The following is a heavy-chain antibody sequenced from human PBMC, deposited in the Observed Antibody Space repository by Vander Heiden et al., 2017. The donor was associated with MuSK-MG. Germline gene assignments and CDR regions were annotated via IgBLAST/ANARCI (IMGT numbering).Heavy chain of an antibody. D-gene: IGHD3-10*01. V-gene: IGHV4-38-2*02. CDR1: GYSISSGYY. CDR3: ARVVSRGRGVAGYFDY. J-gene: IGHJ4*02. CDR2: IYHSGST. Sequence: QVQLQESGPGLVKPSETLSLTCTVSGYSISSGYYWGWIRQPPGKGLEWIGSIYHSGSTYYNPSLKSRVTISVDTSKNQFSLKLSSVTAAETAVYYCARVVSRGRGVAGYFDYWGQGTMVTVYS.